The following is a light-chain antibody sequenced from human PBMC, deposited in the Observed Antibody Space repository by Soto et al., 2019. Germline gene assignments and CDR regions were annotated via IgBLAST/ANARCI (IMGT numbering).Light chain of an antibody. Sequence: EIVLTQSPGTLSLSPGEIATLSCRDSQSVDSKDLAWYQHKPGQAPRILIFASSSRANGIPDRFGGSGYGKDFTLTISRLEPRDFAVYYCQQYGYPSWTFGQGTKVEIK. CDR1: QSVDSKD. V-gene: IGKV3-20*01. CDR3: QQYGYPSWT. CDR2: ASS. J-gene: IGKJ1*01.